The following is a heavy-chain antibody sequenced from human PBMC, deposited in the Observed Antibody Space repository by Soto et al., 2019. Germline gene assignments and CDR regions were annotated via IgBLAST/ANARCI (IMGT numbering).Heavy chain of an antibody. Sequence: PGGSLRLSCAASGFTFSSYAMHWVRRAPGKGLEWVAVISYDGSNKYYADSVKGRFTISRDNSKNTLYLQMNSLRAEDTAVYYCARDRSSSSVVYWGQGTLVTVSS. D-gene: IGHD6-6*01. CDR2: ISYDGSNK. J-gene: IGHJ4*02. CDR1: GFTFSSYA. V-gene: IGHV3-30-3*01. CDR3: ARDRSSSSVVY.